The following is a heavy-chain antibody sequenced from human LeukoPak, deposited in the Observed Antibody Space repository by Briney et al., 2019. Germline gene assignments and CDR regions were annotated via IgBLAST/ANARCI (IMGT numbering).Heavy chain of an antibody. Sequence: GESLKISCKGSGYSFTSYWISWVRQMPGKGLEWMGRIDPSDSYTNYSPSFQGHVTISADKSISTAYLQWSSLKASDTAMYYCARLGSDYYGSGSYYLSLYYFDYWGQGTLVTVSS. D-gene: IGHD3-10*01. CDR2: IDPSDSYT. CDR1: GYSFTSYW. CDR3: ARLGSDYYGSGSYYLSLYYFDY. J-gene: IGHJ4*02. V-gene: IGHV5-10-1*01.